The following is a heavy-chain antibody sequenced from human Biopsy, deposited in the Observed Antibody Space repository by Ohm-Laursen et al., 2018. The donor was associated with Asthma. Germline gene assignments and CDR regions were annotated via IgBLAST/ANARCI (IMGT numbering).Heavy chain of an antibody. V-gene: IGHV3-9*01. CDR3: AREGVAGTHIED. D-gene: IGHD6-19*01. CDR2: VSWNSGSI. Sequence: RSLRLSCAASGFTFDDYAMHWVRQAPGKGLEWVSGVSWNSGSIDYADSVKGRFTISRDNSKNTLSLQMNSLTAEDTAVYYCAREGVAGTHIEDWGQGTTVTVSS. CDR1: GFTFDDYA. J-gene: IGHJ6*02.